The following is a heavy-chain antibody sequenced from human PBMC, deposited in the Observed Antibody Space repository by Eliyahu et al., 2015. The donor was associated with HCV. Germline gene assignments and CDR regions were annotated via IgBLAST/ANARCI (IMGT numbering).Heavy chain of an antibody. CDR3: ARWGVVVAATGDYYYGMDV. J-gene: IGHJ6*02. CDR1: GGSISSYY. CDR2: IYYSGST. D-gene: IGHD2-15*01. Sequence: QVQLQESGPGLVKPSETLSLTCXVSGGSISSYYWSWIRQPPGKGLEWIGYIYYSGSTNYNPSLKSRVTISVDTSKNQFSLKLSSVTAADTAVYYCARWGVVVAATGDYYYGMDVWGQGTTVTVSS. V-gene: IGHV4-59*01.